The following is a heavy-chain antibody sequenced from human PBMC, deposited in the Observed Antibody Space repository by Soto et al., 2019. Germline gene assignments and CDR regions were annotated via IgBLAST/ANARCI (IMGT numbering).Heavy chain of an antibody. J-gene: IGHJ3*01. CDR1: GFSLSDHY. Sequence: EVQLVESGGGLVQPGGSLRLSCVGSGFSLSDHYMDWVRQAPGEGPEWVGRTKNRPNRYTTVYAASVEGRFTISRDESKNSLYLQMNSLKTEDTAVYYCVRGHWSLDLWGQGTMVTVSS. CDR2: TKNRPNRYTT. CDR3: VRGHWSLDL. D-gene: IGHD3-9*01. V-gene: IGHV3-72*01.